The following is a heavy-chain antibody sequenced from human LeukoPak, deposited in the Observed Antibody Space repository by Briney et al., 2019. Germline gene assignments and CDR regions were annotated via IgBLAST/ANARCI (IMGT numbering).Heavy chain of an antibody. CDR1: GFTFSSYA. D-gene: IGHD3-22*01. CDR2: ITSSGGST. V-gene: IGHV3-23*01. CDR3: AKDRPNYYDSSGHYYRRNGDY. Sequence: PGGSLRLSCAAPGFTFSSYAMSWVRQAPGEGLEWVSSITSSGGSTYYAGSVKGQFTISRDNSKNTVYLQMNSLRAEDTAVYYCAKDRPNYYDSSGHYYRRNGDYWGQGTLVTVSS. J-gene: IGHJ4*02.